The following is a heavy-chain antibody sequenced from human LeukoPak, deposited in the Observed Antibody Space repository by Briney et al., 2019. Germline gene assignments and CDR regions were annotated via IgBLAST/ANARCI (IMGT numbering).Heavy chain of an antibody. D-gene: IGHD5-18*01. CDR2: IKQDGSEK. Sequence: PGGSLRLSCAASGFTFSSYWMSWVRQAPGKGLEWVANIKQDGSEKYYVDSVKGRLTISRDNAKNSLYLQMNSLRAEDTAVYYCARDPVDTAMVPFSDYWGQGTLATVSS. V-gene: IGHV3-7*01. J-gene: IGHJ4*02. CDR1: GFTFSSYW. CDR3: ARDPVDTAMVPFSDY.